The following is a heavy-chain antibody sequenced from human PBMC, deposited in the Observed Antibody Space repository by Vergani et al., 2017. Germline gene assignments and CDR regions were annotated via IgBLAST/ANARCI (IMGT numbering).Heavy chain of an antibody. CDR2: IDTSGST. CDR3: ARARARYYFDY. J-gene: IGHJ4*02. D-gene: IGHD3-10*01. Sequence: QVQLQESGPGLVKPSQTLSLTCTVSGGSISSGSYYWSWIRQPAGKGLEWIGRIDTSGSTNYNPSLKSRVTMSVDTSKNQFSLKLSSVTAADTAVSYCARARARYYFDYWGQGTLVTVSS. V-gene: IGHV4-61*02. CDR1: GGSISSGSYY.